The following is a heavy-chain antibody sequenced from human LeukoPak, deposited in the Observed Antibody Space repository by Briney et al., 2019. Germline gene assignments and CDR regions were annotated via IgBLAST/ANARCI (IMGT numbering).Heavy chain of an antibody. CDR3: ARDPGGYCTSTSCFGIDS. Sequence: ASVKVSCKASGYTFTSYYMHWVRQAPGQGLEWMGIINPSGGSTSYAQKFQGRVTMTRDTSISTVSMELSRLRYDDTAVYYCARDPGGYCTSTSCFGIDSWGQGTLVTVSS. CDR1: GYTFTSYY. J-gene: IGHJ4*02. V-gene: IGHV1-46*01. CDR2: INPSGGST. D-gene: IGHD2-2*01.